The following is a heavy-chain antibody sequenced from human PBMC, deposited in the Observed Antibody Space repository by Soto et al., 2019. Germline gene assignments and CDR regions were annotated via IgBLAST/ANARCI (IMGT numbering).Heavy chain of an antibody. Sequence: PGGSLRLSCAASGFTFDDYAMHWVRQAPGKGLEWVSGISWNSGSIGYADSVKGRFTISRDNAKNSLYLQMNSLRAEDTALYYCAKDYRYNWNYDAFDIWGQGTMVTVSS. J-gene: IGHJ3*02. CDR3: AKDYRYNWNYDAFDI. D-gene: IGHD1-7*01. CDR2: ISWNSGSI. CDR1: GFTFDDYA. V-gene: IGHV3-9*01.